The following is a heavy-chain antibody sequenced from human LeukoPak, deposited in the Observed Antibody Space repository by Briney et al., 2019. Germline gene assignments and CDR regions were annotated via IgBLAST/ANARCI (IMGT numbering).Heavy chain of an antibody. CDR3: ARSKSMVRGVTSFDY. J-gene: IGHJ4*02. CDR2: INHSGST. CDR1: GGSFSGYY. V-gene: IGHV4-34*01. D-gene: IGHD3-10*01. Sequence: SETLSLTCAVYGGSFSGYYWSWIRQPPGKGLEWIGEINHSGSTNYNPSLKSRVTISADTSKNQFSLKLSSVTAADTAVYYCARSKSMVRGVTSFDYWGQGTLVTVSS.